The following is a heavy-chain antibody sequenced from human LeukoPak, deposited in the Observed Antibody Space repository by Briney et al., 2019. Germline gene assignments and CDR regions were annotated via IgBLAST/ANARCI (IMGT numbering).Heavy chain of an antibody. J-gene: IGHJ4*02. D-gene: IGHD3-22*01. Sequence: PGGSLRLSCAASGFTFSNYWMTWVRQAPGKGLEWVAVISYDGSNKYYADSVKGRFTISRDNSKNTLYLQMNSLRAEDTAVYYCARDRGAITMIVKGIFDYWGQGTLVTVSS. CDR3: ARDRGAITMIVKGIFDY. V-gene: IGHV3-30-3*01. CDR1: GFTFSNYW. CDR2: ISYDGSNK.